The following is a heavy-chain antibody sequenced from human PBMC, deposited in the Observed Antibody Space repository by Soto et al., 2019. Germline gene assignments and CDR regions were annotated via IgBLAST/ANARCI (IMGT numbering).Heavy chain of an antibody. D-gene: IGHD3-22*01. CDR2: VTSSPSSM. CDR1: GFTFSGFS. J-gene: IGHJ4*02. V-gene: IGHV3-21*01. CDR3: AREADFASSGYVLDY. Sequence: GSLRLSCAASGFTFSGFSMNWVRQAPGKGLEWVSYVTSSPSSMFYADSVKGRFTISRDDAKDSLFLQMNSLRADDTAVYYCAREADFASSGYVLDYWGLGTLVTVSS.